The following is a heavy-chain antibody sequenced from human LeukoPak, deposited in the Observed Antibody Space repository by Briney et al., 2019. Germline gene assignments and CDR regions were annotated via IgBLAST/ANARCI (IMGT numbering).Heavy chain of an antibody. CDR3: ARVGSSSSPLWYYYYYGMDV. CDR1: GGSISTYY. J-gene: IGHJ6*02. CDR2: IYHSGST. D-gene: IGHD6-6*01. Sequence: SETLSLTCIVSGGSISTYYWSWIRQPPGKGLEWIGEIYHSGSTNYNPSLKSRVTISVDKSKNQFSLKLSSVTAADTAVYYCARVGSSSSPLWYYYYYGMDVWGQGTTVTVSS. V-gene: IGHV4-59*12.